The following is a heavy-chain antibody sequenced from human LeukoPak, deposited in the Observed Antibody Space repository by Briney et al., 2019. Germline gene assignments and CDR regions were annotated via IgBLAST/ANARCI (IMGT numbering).Heavy chain of an antibody. CDR2: IIPIFGTA. D-gene: IGHD3-22*01. V-gene: IGHV1-69*01. CDR3: ARDRDYYDSSGFDY. J-gene: IGHJ4*02. CDR1: GGTFSSYA. Sequence: SVKVSCKXSGGTFSSYAISWVRQAPGQGLEWMGGIIPIFGTANYAQKFQGRVTITADESTSTAYMELSSLRSEDTAVYYCARDRDYYDSSGFDYWGQGTLVTVSS.